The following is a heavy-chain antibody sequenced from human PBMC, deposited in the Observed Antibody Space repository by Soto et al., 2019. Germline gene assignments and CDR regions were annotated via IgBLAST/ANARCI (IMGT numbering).Heavy chain of an antibody. V-gene: IGHV4-30-4*01. Sequence: SETLSLTCTVSGGSISSGDYYWSWIRQPPGKGLEWIGYIYYSGSTYYNPSLKSRVTISVDTSKNQFSLKLSSVTAADTAVYYCARDRDYDFWSGYQDNWFDPWGQGTLVTVS. CDR1: GGSISSGDYY. J-gene: IGHJ5*02. CDR2: IYYSGST. D-gene: IGHD3-3*01. CDR3: ARDRDYDFWSGYQDNWFDP.